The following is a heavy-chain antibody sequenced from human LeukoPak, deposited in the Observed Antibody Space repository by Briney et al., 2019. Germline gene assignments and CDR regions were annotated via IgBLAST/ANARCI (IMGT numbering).Heavy chain of an antibody. J-gene: IGHJ4*02. CDR1: GRSFSGYY. CDR2: INHSGST. V-gene: IGHV4-34*01. Sequence: PSEPLSLTCAVYGRSFSGYYWSCIRQPPGKVLEWIGEINHSGSTSYNPSLKSRVTISVDTSKNQFSLKLSSVTAADTAVYYCERSRAAGTNYFDYWGQGTLVTVSS. CDR3: ERSRAAGTNYFDY. D-gene: IGHD6-13*01.